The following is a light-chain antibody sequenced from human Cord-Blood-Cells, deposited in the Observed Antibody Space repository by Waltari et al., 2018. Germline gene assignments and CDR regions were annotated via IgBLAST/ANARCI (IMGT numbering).Light chain of an antibody. CDR3: QQYGSSPPFT. V-gene: IGKV3-20*01. Sequence: EIVLTKSPGTLSLSPGARATLSCRASQSVSSSYLAWYQPKPCQAPRLLIYGASSRATGIPERFSGSGSGTDFTLTISRLEPEDFAVYYCQQYGSSPPFTFGPGTKVDIK. CDR2: GAS. J-gene: IGKJ3*01. CDR1: QSVSSSY.